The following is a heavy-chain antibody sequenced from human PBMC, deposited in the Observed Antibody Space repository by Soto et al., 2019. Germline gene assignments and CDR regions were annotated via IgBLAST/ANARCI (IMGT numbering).Heavy chain of an antibody. CDR2: IYPGDSET. CDR3: ISGYYTWFDP. V-gene: IGHV5-51*01. Sequence: GESLKISCKGSGYTFSTYWIGWVRQMPGKGLEWMGIIYPGDSETRYSPSFQGRVTISADKSISTAYLQWSSLKASDTAMYYCISGYYTWFDPWGHGTLVTVSS. CDR1: GYTFSTYW. D-gene: IGHD3-3*01. J-gene: IGHJ5*02.